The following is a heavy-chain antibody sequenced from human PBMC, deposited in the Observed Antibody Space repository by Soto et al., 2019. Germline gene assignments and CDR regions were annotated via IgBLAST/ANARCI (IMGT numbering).Heavy chain of an antibody. J-gene: IGHJ4*02. CDR1: GFTFSSYA. V-gene: IGHV3-23*01. CDR3: AKVRHMGSSSSYFGY. D-gene: IGHD6-6*01. CDR2: ISGSGGST. Sequence: GGSLRLSCAASGFTFSSYAMSWVRQAPGKGLEWVSAISGSGGSTYYADSVKGRFTISRDNSKNTLYLQMNSLRAEDTAVYYCAKVRHMGSSSSYFGYWGQGTLVTVSS.